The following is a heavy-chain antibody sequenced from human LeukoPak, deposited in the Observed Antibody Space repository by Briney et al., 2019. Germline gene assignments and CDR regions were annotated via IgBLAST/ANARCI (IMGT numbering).Heavy chain of an antibody. D-gene: IGHD2-2*01. J-gene: IGHJ4*02. CDR1: GFTFNNAW. CDR2: IKSKTDGGTT. V-gene: IGHV3-15*01. Sequence: GGSLRLSCAASGFTFNNAWMSWVRQAPGKGLEWVGRIKSKTDGGTTDYAAPVKGRFTISRDDSKNTLYLQMNSLKTEDTAVYYCTTDPFQSSTRIGGWGQGTLVTVSS. CDR3: TTDPFQSSTRIGG.